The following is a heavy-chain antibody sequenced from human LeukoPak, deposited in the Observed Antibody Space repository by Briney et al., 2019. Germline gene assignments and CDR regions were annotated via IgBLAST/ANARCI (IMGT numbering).Heavy chain of an antibody. CDR1: GFAFSTYA. J-gene: IGHJ4*02. CDR3: AKTRGSSVYEQFDY. V-gene: IGHV3-23*01. D-gene: IGHD5/OR15-5a*01. CDR2: ISTSGRAT. Sequence: GGSLRLSCAASGFAFSTYAMTWVRQAPEKGLQWVSTISTSGRATYYADSVEGRFTISRDNSKNTLYLQMNSLRADDTAVYYCAKTRGSSVYEQFDYWGQGTQVTVSP.